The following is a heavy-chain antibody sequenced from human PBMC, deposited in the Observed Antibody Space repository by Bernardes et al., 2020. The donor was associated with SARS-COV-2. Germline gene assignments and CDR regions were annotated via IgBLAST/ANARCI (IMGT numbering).Heavy chain of an antibody. J-gene: IGHJ4*02. CDR1: GFTFSNVW. D-gene: IGHD3-16*01. V-gene: IGHV3-15*01. CDR2: VKSRVAGETT. Sequence: VGSLRLSCAGSGFTFSNVWMIWVRQGPGKGLEWVGRVKSRVAGETTDYGTPVKDRFTISRDDSKNTVYLEMNSLKSEDTAVYYCATGHPLHGGLFDHWGQGALVTVSS. CDR3: ATGHPLHGGLFDH.